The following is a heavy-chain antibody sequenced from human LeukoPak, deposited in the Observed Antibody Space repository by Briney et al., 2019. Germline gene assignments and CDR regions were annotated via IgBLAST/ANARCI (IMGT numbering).Heavy chain of an antibody. V-gene: IGHV4-34*01. D-gene: IGHD3-22*01. CDR3: ARGNDRSGLYYFDY. CDR1: GGSFSGNY. CDR2: INHSGST. J-gene: IGHJ4*02. Sequence: SETLSLTCAVYGGSFSGNYWSWIRQPPGKGLEWIGDINHSGSTNYNPSLKSRVTISVDTSKNQFSLKLSSVTAADTAVYYCARGNDRSGLYYFDYWGQGTLVTVSS.